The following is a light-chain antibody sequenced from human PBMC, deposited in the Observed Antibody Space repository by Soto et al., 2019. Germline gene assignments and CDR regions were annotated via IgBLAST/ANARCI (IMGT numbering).Light chain of an antibody. CDR3: SSYAGSNNYV. CDR2: EVS. CDR1: SSDVGAYDS. V-gene: IGLV2-8*01. J-gene: IGLJ1*01. Sequence: QSALTQTPSASGSPGQSVTISCTGTSSDVGAYDSVSWYQHHPGNAPKALIYEVSKRPSGVPDRFSGSKSGNTASLTVSGLQAEDEADYYCSSYAGSNNYVFGTGTKLTVL.